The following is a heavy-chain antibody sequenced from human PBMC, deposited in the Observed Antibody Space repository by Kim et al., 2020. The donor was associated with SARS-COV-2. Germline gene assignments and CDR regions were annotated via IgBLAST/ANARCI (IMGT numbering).Heavy chain of an antibody. J-gene: IGHJ4*02. CDR2: IYYSGST. V-gene: IGHV4-31*03. CDR1: GGSISSGGYY. CDR3: ARVDCSGGSCYFDY. D-gene: IGHD2-15*01. Sequence: SETLSLTCTVSGGSISSGGYYWSWIRQHPGKGLEWIGYIYYSGSTYYNPSLKSRVTISVDTSKNQFSLKLSSVTAADTAVYYCARVDCSGGSCYFDYWGQGTLVTVSS.